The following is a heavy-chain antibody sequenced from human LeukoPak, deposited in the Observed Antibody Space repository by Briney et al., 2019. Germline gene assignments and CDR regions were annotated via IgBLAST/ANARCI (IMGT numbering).Heavy chain of an antibody. D-gene: IGHD2-2*01. CDR1: GFTFSSYG. V-gene: IGHV3-30*18. J-gene: IGHJ4*02. CDR2: ISYDGSNK. CDR3: AKDDCSSTSCYAFDY. Sequence: GGPLRLSCAASGFTFSSYGMHWVRQAPGKGLEWVAVISYDGSNKYYADSVKGRFTISRDNSKNTLYLQMNSLRAEDTAVYYCAKDDCSSTSCYAFDYWGQGTLVTVSS.